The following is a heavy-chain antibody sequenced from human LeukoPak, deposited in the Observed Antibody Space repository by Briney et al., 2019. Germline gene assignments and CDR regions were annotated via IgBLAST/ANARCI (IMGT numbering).Heavy chain of an antibody. CDR2: IHHTAAT. J-gene: IGHJ4*02. Sequence: SETLSLTCAVYDGSFTDYNWSWIRQSPGKGLEWIAEIHHTAATNYGPTLKSRVTLSVDTSKNQLSLNLRSVTAADTAVYYCVRNGYDSSGYYFWSDYRGQGTLVTVSS. CDR1: DGSFTDYN. D-gene: IGHD3-22*01. V-gene: IGHV4-34*01. CDR3: VRNGYDSSGYYFWSDY.